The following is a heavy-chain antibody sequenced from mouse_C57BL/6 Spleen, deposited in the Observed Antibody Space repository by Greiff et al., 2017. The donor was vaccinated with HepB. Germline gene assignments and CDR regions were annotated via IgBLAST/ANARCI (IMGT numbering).Heavy chain of an antibody. D-gene: IGHD1-1*01. CDR2: INPSTGGT. Sequence: VQLQQSGPELVKPGASVKISCKASGYSFTGYYMNWVKQSPEKSLEWIGEINPSTGGTTYNQKFKAKATLTVDKSSSTAYMQLKSLTSEDSAVYYCARFYGSSYWAMDYWGQGTSVTVSS. CDR1: GYSFTGYY. J-gene: IGHJ4*01. V-gene: IGHV1-42*01. CDR3: ARFYGSSYWAMDY.